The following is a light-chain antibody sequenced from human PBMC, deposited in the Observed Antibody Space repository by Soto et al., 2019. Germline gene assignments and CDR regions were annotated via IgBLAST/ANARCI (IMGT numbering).Light chain of an antibody. CDR3: QQYHSRPLP. Sequence: EILLTQSPATLSVSPGERATLSCRASQSVGSSLPWYQRKTGQAPRVLIYGASTRATGIPDTFSGSGSGTEFTLTITRLHPENFAVFSCQQYHSRPLPFGRGTKV. V-gene: IGKV3-15*01. CDR2: GAS. CDR1: QSVGSS. J-gene: IGKJ4*01.